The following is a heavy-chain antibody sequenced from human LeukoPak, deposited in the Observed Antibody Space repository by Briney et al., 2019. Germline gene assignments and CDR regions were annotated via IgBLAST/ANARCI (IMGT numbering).Heavy chain of an antibody. CDR2: IWYDGSNK. J-gene: IGHJ4*02. Sequence: GGSLRLSCAASGFTFSSYGIHWVRQAPGKGLEWVAVIWYDGSNKYYADSVKGRFTISRDNSKNTLYLQMNSLRAEDTAVYYCAKGQYYDSSGYPFDYWGQGTLVTVSS. CDR1: GFTFSSYG. CDR3: AKGQYYDSSGYPFDY. D-gene: IGHD3-22*01. V-gene: IGHV3-33*06.